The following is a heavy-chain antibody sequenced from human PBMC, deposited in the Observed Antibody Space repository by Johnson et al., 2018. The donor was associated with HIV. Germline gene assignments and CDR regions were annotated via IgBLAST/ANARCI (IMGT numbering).Heavy chain of an antibody. CDR2: ISSSGRTL. V-gene: IGHV3-11*01. J-gene: IGHJ3*02. D-gene: IGHD4-11*01. Sequence: QVQLVESGGGLVKPGGSLRLSCAASGFIFSDYYMSWIRQAPGKGLERVSYISSSGRTLDYADSVKGRFTISRDNSKNTLYLQMNSLRAEDTAVYYCARDYSNPPHAFDIWGQGTMVTVSS. CDR1: GFIFSDYY. CDR3: ARDYSNPPHAFDI.